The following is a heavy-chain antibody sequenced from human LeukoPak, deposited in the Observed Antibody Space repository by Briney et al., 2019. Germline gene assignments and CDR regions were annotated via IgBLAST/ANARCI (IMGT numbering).Heavy chain of an antibody. D-gene: IGHD2-2*01. V-gene: IGHV3-7*01. CDR3: AGPMGPAAIFGFDY. J-gene: IGHJ4*02. CDR2: IKHDGTEK. Sequence: PGGSLGLSCAASGFTFSSSWMSWVRQAPGKGLEWVANIKHDGTEKYCVDSVKGRFTISRDNAKNSLYLQMNSLRAEDTAVYYCAGPMGPAAIFGFDYWGQGTLVTVSS. CDR1: GFTFSSSW.